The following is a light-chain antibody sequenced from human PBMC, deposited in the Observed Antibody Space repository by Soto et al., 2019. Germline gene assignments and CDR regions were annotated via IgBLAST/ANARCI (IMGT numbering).Light chain of an antibody. Sequence: QSVLTQPASVSGSPGQSITISCTGTTSDVGGYNYVSWYQQHPGKVPKLLIHEVSNRPSGVSNRFPGSKSGNTASLTISGLQAEDEADYYCLSKTSSISYVFGTGNKVTVL. V-gene: IGLV2-14*01. J-gene: IGLJ1*01. CDR2: EVS. CDR1: TSDVGGYNY. CDR3: LSKTSSISYV.